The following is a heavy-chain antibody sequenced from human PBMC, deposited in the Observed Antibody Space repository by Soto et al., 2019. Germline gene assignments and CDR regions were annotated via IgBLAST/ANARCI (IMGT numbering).Heavy chain of an antibody. CDR1: GGSISNYF. Sequence: SETLSLTCTVSGGSISNYFCNWIRQPAGKGLEWIGRIDNSGSTNYNPSLKSRITMSADASRNQFSLKLNSVTAADTAVYYCARGGQDFWSGPFDYWGQGALVTVSS. J-gene: IGHJ4*02. V-gene: IGHV4-4*07. CDR2: IDNSGST. CDR3: ARGGQDFWSGPFDY. D-gene: IGHD3-3*01.